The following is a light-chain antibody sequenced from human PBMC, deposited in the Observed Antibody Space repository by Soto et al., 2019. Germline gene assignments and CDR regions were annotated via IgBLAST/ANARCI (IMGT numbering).Light chain of an antibody. J-gene: IGLJ1*01. CDR3: RSYTSSSTYV. CDR1: SSDVGGYNY. CDR2: EVS. Sequence: QSALTQPASVSGSPGQSITISCTGTSSDVGGYNYVSWYQQHTGKAPKLMIYEVSNRPSGVSNRFSGSKSGNTASLTISGLQAEDEADYYCRSYTSSSTYVFGPGTKVTVL. V-gene: IGLV2-14*01.